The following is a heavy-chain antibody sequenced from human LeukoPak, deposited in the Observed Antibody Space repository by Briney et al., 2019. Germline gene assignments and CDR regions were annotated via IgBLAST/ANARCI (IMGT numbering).Heavy chain of an antibody. CDR1: GGSISSYY. CDR3: ARQRPAYYSSRHFFDY. D-gene: IGHD6-13*01. V-gene: IGHV4-59*08. J-gene: IGHJ4*02. CDR2: IYYSGST. Sequence: PSETLSLTCTVSGGSISSYYWSWIRQPPGKGLEWIGYIYYSGSTNYNPSLNSRVTISVDTSKNQFSLKLSSVTAADTAVYYCARQRPAYYSSRHFFDYWGQGTLVTVSS.